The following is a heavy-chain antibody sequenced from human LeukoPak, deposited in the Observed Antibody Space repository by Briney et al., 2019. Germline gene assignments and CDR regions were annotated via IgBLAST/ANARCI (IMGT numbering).Heavy chain of an antibody. V-gene: IGHV4-39*01. Sequence: SETLSLTCAVSGVSISGGSNYYWGWIRQSPGQGLEWIGSVYYSGSTYYNPSLKSRVTMSVDTPKNQFSLKLSSVTAADTAVYYCARKGPTMITFGGVIAPPFDYWGQGTLVTVSS. D-gene: IGHD3-16*02. CDR2: VYYSGST. CDR3: ARKGPTMITFGGVIAPPFDY. J-gene: IGHJ4*02. CDR1: GVSISGGSNYY.